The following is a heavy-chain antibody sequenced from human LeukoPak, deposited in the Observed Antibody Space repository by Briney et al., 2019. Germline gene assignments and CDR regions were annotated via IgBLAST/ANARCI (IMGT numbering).Heavy chain of an antibody. CDR3: ARTAYCGADCHYYFDY. CDR1: GFTFTNYW. CDR2: IKSDGSST. J-gene: IGHJ4*02. V-gene: IGHV3-74*01. Sequence: GGSLRLSCAASGFTFTNYWMHWVRQAPGKGLVWVSRIKSDGSSTTYADSVKGRFTISRDNAENTLFLQMNSLRAEDTAVYYCARTAYCGADCHYYFDYWGQGALATVSS. D-gene: IGHD2-21*02.